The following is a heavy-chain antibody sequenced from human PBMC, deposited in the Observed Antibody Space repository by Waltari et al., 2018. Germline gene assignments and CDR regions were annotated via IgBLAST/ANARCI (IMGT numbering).Heavy chain of an antibody. CDR1: GGSISSESYY. CDR2: ISYRGRT. V-gene: IGHV4-39*01. Sequence: QLQLQESGPGLVKPSETLSLTCTVSGGSISSESYYWGWIRQPPGKGLEWSGIISYRGRTYYNPSLKSRGTISVDTSKNQFSLKLSSVTAADTAVYYCARLSYHIVTGYGWFDPWGLGTLVTVSS. D-gene: IGHD3-9*01. J-gene: IGHJ5*02. CDR3: ARLSYHIVTGYGWFDP.